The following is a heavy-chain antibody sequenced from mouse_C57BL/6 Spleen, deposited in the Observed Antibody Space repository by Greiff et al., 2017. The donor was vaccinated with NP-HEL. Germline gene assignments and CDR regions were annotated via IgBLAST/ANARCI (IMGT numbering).Heavy chain of an antibody. J-gene: IGHJ4*01. CDR2: IYPSDSET. CDR3: ARDSSGYDYYAMDY. D-gene: IGHD3-2*02. Sequence: QVQLQQPGAELVRPGSSVKLSCKASGYTFTSYWMDWVKQRPGQGLEWIGNIYPSDSETHYNQKFKDKATLTVDKSSSTAYMQLSSLTSEDSAVYYCARDSSGYDYYAMDYWGQGTSVTVSS. CDR1: GYTFTSYW. V-gene: IGHV1-61*01.